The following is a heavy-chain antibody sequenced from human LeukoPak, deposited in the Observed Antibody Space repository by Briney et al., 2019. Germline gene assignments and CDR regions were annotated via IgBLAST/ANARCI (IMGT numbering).Heavy chain of an antibody. V-gene: IGHV4-34*01. CDR2: IYYNGVT. CDR1: GXSFSGYY. CDR3: ARGPFWGGSYVHLQD. Sequence: SETLSLTCAVYGXSFSGYYWSWIRQPPGKGLESIGNIYYNGVTYYNPSLQSRVTISVDTSKNQFSLKLSSVTAADTAVYYCARGPFWGGSYVHLQDWGQGTLVTVSS. D-gene: IGHD1-26*01. J-gene: IGHJ1*01.